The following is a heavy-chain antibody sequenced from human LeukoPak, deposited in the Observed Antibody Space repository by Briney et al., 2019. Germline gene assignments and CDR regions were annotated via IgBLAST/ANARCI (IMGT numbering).Heavy chain of an antibody. D-gene: IGHD3-3*01. V-gene: IGHV3-23*01. CDR1: GFTFSCYA. J-gene: IGHJ4*02. CDR2: ISGSGGST. Sequence: GGSLRLSCAASGFTFSCYAMSWVRQAPGKGLEWVSAISGSGGSTYYADSVKGRFTISRDNSKNTLYLQMNSLRAEDTAVYYCAKTLSSYDFWSGYPNSAYFDYWGQGTLVTVSS. CDR3: AKTLSSYDFWSGYPNSAYFDY.